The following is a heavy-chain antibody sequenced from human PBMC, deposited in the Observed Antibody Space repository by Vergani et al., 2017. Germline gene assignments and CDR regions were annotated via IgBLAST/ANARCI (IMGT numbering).Heavy chain of an antibody. Sequence: EVQLLESGGGLVQPGGSLRLSCAASGFTFSSYAMRWVRQAPGKGLEWVSAIGNGGDSAFYRDSVKGRFTISRDNSKNTLYLQGNSLSAEDTAVYFCARAFGSTGSGGFDIWGQGTMVTVSS. V-gene: IGHV3-23*01. CDR1: GFTFSSYA. CDR2: IGNGGDSA. D-gene: IGHD1-26*01. CDR3: ARAFGSTGSGGFDI. J-gene: IGHJ3*02.